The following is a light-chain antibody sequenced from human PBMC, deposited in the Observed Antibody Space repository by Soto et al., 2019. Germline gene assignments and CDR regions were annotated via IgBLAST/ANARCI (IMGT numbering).Light chain of an antibody. CDR1: SGDIGGYNY. CDR2: EVS. V-gene: IGLV2-14*01. J-gene: IGLJ2*01. Sequence: QSALTQPASVSGSPGQSITISCTGTSGDIGGYNYVSWYQHHPGKAPKLVISEVSHRPSGISHRFSGSKSATTASLTISGLQAEDEADYYCSSFTNSSTLVVFGGGTKLTVL. CDR3: SSFTNSSTLVV.